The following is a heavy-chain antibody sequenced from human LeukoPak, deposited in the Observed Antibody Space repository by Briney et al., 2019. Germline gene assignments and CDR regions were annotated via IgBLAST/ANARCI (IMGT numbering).Heavy chain of an antibody. D-gene: IGHD5-12*01. CDR2: ISYDGSNK. Sequence: GRSLRLSCAASGFTISSYAMHWVRQAPGKGLEWVAVISYDGSNKYYADSVKGRFTISRDNSKNTLYLQMNSLRAEDTAVYYCAREMVSGYPTYYYYYGMDVWGQGTTVTVSS. CDR3: AREMVSGYPTYYYYYGMDV. V-gene: IGHV3-30-3*01. J-gene: IGHJ6*02. CDR1: GFTISSYA.